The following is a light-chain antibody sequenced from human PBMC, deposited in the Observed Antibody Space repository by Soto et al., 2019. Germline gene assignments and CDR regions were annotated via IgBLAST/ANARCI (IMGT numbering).Light chain of an antibody. CDR3: SSYTGSNTRV. V-gene: IGLV2-14*01. Sequence: QSALTQPASVSGSPGQSITISCTGTSSDVGGYNYVSWFQQHPGEVPKLLIYEVTNRPSGVSNRFSGSRSGNTASLTISGPQAEDEADYYCSSYTGSNTRVFGTGTKLTVL. CDR2: EVT. CDR1: SSDVGGYNY. J-gene: IGLJ1*01.